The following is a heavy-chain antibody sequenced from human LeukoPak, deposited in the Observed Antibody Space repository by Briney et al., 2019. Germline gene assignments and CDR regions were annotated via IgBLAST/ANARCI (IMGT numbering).Heavy chain of an antibody. CDR1: GGSISSYY. Sequence: SETLSLTCTVSGGSISSYYWSWIRQPPGKGLEWIGYIYYSGSTNYNPSLKSRVTISVDTSKNQFSLKLSSVPAADTAVYYCARLSSSWYQVDYWGQGTLVTVSS. CDR3: ARLSSSWYQVDY. V-gene: IGHV4-59*08. D-gene: IGHD6-13*01. CDR2: IYYSGST. J-gene: IGHJ4*02.